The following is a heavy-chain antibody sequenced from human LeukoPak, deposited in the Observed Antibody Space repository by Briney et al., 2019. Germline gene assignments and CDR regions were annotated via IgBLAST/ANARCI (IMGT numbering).Heavy chain of an antibody. CDR3: ARDHGYSSGWYTGGDFDY. D-gene: IGHD6-19*01. J-gene: IGHJ4*02. V-gene: IGHV1-58*02. CDR1: GFTFTSSA. CDR2: IVVGSGNT. Sequence: SVKVSCKASGFTFTSSAMQWVRQARGQRLEWIGWIVVGSGNTNYAQKFQERVTITRDMSTSTAYMELSSLRSEDTAVYYCARDHGYSSGWYTGGDFDYWGQGTLVTVSS.